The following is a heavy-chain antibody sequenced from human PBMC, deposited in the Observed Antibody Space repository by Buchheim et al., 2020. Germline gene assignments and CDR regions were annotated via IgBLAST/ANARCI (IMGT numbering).Heavy chain of an antibody. V-gene: IGHV4-34*01. D-gene: IGHD2-21*02. CDR3: ARLGAYCGGDCYERAWNGMDV. Sequence: QVQLQQWGAGLLKPSETLSLTCAVYGGSFSGYYWSWIRQPPGKGLEWIGEINHSGSTNYNPSLKSRVTISVDTSKNQFSLKLSSVTAADTAVYYCARLGAYCGGDCYERAWNGMDVWGQGTT. J-gene: IGHJ6*02. CDR2: INHSGST. CDR1: GGSFSGYY.